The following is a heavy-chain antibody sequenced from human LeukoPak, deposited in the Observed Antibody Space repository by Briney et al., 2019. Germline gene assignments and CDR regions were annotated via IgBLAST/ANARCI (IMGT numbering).Heavy chain of an antibody. J-gene: IGHJ4*02. D-gene: IGHD3-10*01. CDR2: ISAYNANT. Sequence: GASVKVSCKASGYTFTNYGISWVRQGPGQGLEWRGWISAYNANTNYAQKLQGRVTMTTDTSTSTAYMEMRSLTSDDTAVYYCARDRSVVRGVIITFDYWGQGTLVTVSS. V-gene: IGHV1-18*01. CDR3: ARDRSVVRGVIITFDY. CDR1: GYTFTNYG.